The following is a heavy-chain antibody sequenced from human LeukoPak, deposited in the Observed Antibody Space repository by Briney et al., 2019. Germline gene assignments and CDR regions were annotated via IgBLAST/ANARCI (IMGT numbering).Heavy chain of an antibody. J-gene: IGHJ6*02. Sequence: SETLSLTCAVSGGSISSGGYPWSWIRQPPGKGLEWIGYIYHSGSTYYNPSLKSRVTISVDRSKNQFSLKLSSVTAADTDVYYCARAGGTTVTTPGVYYYYGMDVWGQGTTVTVSS. D-gene: IGHD4-11*01. CDR2: IYHSGST. CDR1: GGSISSGGYP. V-gene: IGHV4-30-2*01. CDR3: ARAGGTTVTTPGVYYYYGMDV.